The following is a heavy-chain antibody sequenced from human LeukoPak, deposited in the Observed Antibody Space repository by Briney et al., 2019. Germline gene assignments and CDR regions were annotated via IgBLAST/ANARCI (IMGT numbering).Heavy chain of an antibody. Sequence: GGSLRLSCAASGFTFSHYAMHWVRQAPGEGLQWVAFISYSGNNYYYADSVKGRFIISRDDSKNTLYVEMNSLRLEDTAIYYCARGPPTSRSGAHFDYWGQGSLVTVSP. CDR1: GFTFSHYA. D-gene: IGHD5-12*01. J-gene: IGHJ4*02. CDR3: ARGPPTSRSGAHFDY. V-gene: IGHV3-30*03. CDR2: ISYSGNNY.